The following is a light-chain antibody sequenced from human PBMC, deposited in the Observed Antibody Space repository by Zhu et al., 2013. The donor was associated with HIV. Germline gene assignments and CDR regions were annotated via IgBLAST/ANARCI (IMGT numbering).Light chain of an antibody. Sequence: QSVLTQPPSVSGAPGQRVTISCTGSSSNIGAGFDVHWYQQLPGTAPRLLIYGNNNRPSGVPDRFSGSKSGTSASLAITGLQAEDEADYYCSSYTSSSTNVFGTGAKVTVL. CDR1: SSNIGAGFD. J-gene: IGLJ1*01. CDR3: SSYTSSSTNV. V-gene: IGLV1-40*01. CDR2: GNN.